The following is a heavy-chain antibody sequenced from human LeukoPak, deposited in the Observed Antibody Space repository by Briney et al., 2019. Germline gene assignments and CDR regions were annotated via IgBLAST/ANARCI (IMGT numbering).Heavy chain of an antibody. D-gene: IGHD6-19*01. CDR3: ARSRGSSGWYTNFDY. CDR2: IYYSGST. Sequence: TSETLSLTCTVSGGSISSYYRSWIRQPPGKGLEWIGYIYYSGSTNYNPSLKSRVTISVDTSKNQFSLKLSSVTAADTAVYYCARSRGSSGWYTNFDYWGQGTLVTVSS. CDR1: GGSISSYY. V-gene: IGHV4-59*08. J-gene: IGHJ4*02.